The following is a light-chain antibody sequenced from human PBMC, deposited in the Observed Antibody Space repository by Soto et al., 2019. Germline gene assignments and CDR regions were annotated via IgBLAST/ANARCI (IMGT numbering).Light chain of an antibody. CDR2: GAS. J-gene: IGKJ1*01. CDR1: QSVSSD. Sequence: EIVMTQSPATLSVSPGERATLSCRASQSVSSDLAWYQQKPGQAPRLLIYGASTRVTGIPARFSGSGSGTEFTLTISSLQSEDVAFYYCPQHNNWWTFGQGTKVEIK. CDR3: PQHNNWWT. V-gene: IGKV3-15*01.